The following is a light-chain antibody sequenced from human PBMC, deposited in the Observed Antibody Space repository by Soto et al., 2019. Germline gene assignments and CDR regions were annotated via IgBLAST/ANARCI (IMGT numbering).Light chain of an antibody. CDR3: QQYGSSSYT. V-gene: IGKV3-20*01. CDR1: QSVSSSY. CDR2: GAS. Sequence: EILLTQSPGTLSLSPGERATLSCRASQSVSSSYLSWYQLKPGQAPRLLIYGASSRATGIPDRFSGSGSGTDFTLTISRLEPEDFAVYYCQQYGSSSYTFGQGTKLEIK. J-gene: IGKJ2*01.